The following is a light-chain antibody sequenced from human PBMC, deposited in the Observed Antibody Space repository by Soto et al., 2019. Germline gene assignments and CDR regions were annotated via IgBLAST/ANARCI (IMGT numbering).Light chain of an antibody. CDR1: QSISSW. V-gene: IGKV1-5*03. Sequence: DLPMAQSPSTLFAPVGGRVTITFRASQSISSWLAWYQQKPGKAPKLLIYKASSLESGVPSRFSGSGSGTEFTLTISSLQPDDFATYYCQQYNTYTWTFGQGTKVDIK. J-gene: IGKJ1*01. CDR3: QQYNTYTWT. CDR2: KAS.